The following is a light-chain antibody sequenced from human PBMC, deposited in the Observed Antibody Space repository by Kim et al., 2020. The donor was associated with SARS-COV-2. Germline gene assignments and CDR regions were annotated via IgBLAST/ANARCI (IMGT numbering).Light chain of an antibody. CDR1: QSVSSNY. V-gene: IGKV3-20*01. Sequence: LFQGERATLSCRASQSVSSNYLAWYQQKPGQAPRLLIYGASNRATGSPDRFSGSGSGTDFTLTISRLEPEDFAVYFCQQYGDSPYTFGQGTKLEIK. CDR3: QQYGDSPYT. J-gene: IGKJ2*01. CDR2: GAS.